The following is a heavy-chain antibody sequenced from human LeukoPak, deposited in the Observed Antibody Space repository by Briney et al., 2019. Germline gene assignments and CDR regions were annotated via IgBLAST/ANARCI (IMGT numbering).Heavy chain of an antibody. J-gene: IGHJ4*02. CDR2: IYTSGST. D-gene: IGHD3-16*02. CDR1: GGSISSGSYY. Sequence: SQTLSLTCTVSGGSISSGSYYWSWIRQPAGEGLEWIGRIYTSGSTNYNPSLESRVTISVDTSKNQFSLKLSSVTAADTAVYYCARAGYRYTVLFDYWGQGTLVTVSS. CDR3: ARAGYRYTVLFDY. V-gene: IGHV4-61*02.